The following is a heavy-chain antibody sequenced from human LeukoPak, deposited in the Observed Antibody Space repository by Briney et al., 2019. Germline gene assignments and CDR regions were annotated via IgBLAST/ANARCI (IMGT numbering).Heavy chain of an antibody. V-gene: IGHV4-59*08. J-gene: IGHJ5*02. CDR1: GGSITTYY. D-gene: IGHD5-12*01. Sequence: SETLSLTCTVSGGSITTYYWSWIRQPPGKGLEWIAFIYYGGSTNYNPSLKSRVTISLDTSKNQFSLRLSSVTAADTAVYYCARHVIYSGVYSYWFDPWGLETLVTVSS. CDR3: ARHVIYSGVYSYWFDP. CDR2: IYYGGST.